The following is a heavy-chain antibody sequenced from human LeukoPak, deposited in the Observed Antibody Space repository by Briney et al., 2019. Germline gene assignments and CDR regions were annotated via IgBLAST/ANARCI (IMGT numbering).Heavy chain of an antibody. J-gene: IGHJ4*02. D-gene: IGHD3-10*01. V-gene: IGHV4-59*01. Sequence: PSETLSLTCTVSGGSISSYYWSWIRQPPGKGLEWIGYIYYSGSTNYNPSLKSRVTISVDTSKNQFSLKLSSVTAADTGVYYCARATYGSGSYGTDYWGQGTLVTVSS. CDR2: IYYSGST. CDR1: GGSISSYY. CDR3: ARATYGSGSYGTDY.